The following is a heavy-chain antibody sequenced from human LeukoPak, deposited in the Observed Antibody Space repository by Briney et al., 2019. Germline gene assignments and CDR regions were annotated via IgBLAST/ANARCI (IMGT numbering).Heavy chain of an antibody. CDR2: IYPGDSDS. V-gene: IGHV5-51*01. D-gene: IGHD2-15*01. CDR3: ARRYCSGGSCYDYYFDY. CDR1: GYRFTDYW. Sequence: PGESLKISCKGSGYRFTDYWIAWVRQMPGKGLEWMGIIYPGDSDSRYSPSFQGQVTFSADKSISTAYLQWSSLKASDTAMYYCARRYCSGGSCYDYYFDYWGQGTLVTVSS. J-gene: IGHJ4*02.